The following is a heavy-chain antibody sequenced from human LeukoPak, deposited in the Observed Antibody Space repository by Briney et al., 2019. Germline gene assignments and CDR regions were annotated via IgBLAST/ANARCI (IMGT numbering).Heavy chain of an antibody. CDR3: ARDNSGSYLFDY. J-gene: IGHJ4*02. Sequence: GGSLRLSCAASGFTFSSYAMHWVRQAPGKGLEWVAVISYDGSNKYYADSVKGRFTISRDNSKNTLYLQMNSLRAEDTAVYYCARDNSGSYLFDYWGQGTLVTVSS. D-gene: IGHD1-26*01. V-gene: IGHV3-30-3*01. CDR2: ISYDGSNK. CDR1: GFTFSSYA.